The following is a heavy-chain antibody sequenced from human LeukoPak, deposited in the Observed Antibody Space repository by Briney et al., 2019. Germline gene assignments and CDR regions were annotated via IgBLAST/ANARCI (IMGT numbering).Heavy chain of an antibody. D-gene: IGHD1-26*01. J-gene: IGHJ6*02. Sequence: GGSLRLSCAASGFTFSSYAMSWVRQAPGEGLEWVSAISGSGGRTYYADSVKGRFTNYRDNSKNTLYLQMNSLRAEDTAVYYCAKDSWGLGASWMDVWGQGTTVTVSS. CDR3: AKDSWGLGASWMDV. CDR1: GFTFSSYA. V-gene: IGHV3-23*01. CDR2: ISGSGGRT.